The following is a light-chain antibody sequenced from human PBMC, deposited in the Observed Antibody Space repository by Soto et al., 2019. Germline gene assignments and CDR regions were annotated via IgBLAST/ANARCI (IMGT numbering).Light chain of an antibody. J-gene: IGLJ1*01. Sequence: QLVLTQPPSVSGAPGQRVTISCTGSSSNIGAGYDVHWYQQLPGTAPKLLIYGNNNRPSGVPDRFSGSKSGTSASLAVTGLQAEDEADYYCQSYATCLSVLYVFGTGTKLTVL. CDR3: QSYATCLSVLYV. CDR1: SSNIGAGYD. V-gene: IGLV1-40*01. CDR2: GNN.